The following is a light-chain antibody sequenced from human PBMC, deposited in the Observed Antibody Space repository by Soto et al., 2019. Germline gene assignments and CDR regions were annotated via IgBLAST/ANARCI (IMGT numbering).Light chain of an antibody. CDR3: LQYYTTPEA. J-gene: IGKJ1*01. V-gene: IGKV4-1*01. CDR1: QSILYSSNNKNY. CDR2: WAS. Sequence: DIVMTQSPDSLAVSLGERATINCKSSQSILYSSNNKNYLAWYQQKPGQRPKLLIYWASTRESGVPDRFSGSGSCTDFTLTISSLQAEDAPVYYCLQYYTTPEAFGQGTKVEIK.